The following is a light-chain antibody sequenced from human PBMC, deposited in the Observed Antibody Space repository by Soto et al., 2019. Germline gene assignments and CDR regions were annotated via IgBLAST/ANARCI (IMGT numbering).Light chain of an antibody. Sequence: EVLMTQSPATLSVSPGERVILSCRASQRISNDLAWYQQKAGQAPRLLIYDASTRATGIPARFSGSGSGTEFTLTISSLQSEDFATYYCLQHNSYPITLGQGTRLEIK. J-gene: IGKJ5*01. CDR1: QRISND. V-gene: IGKV3-15*01. CDR2: DAS. CDR3: LQHNSYPIT.